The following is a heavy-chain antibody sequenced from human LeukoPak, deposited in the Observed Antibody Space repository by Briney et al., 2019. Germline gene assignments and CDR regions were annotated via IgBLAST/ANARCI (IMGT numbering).Heavy chain of an antibody. Sequence: SSETLSLTCTVSGGSISSYYWSWIRQPPGKGLEWIGYIYYSGSTNYNPSLKSRVTISVDTSKNQFSLKLSSVTAADTAVYYCARSTDSSGYYQRYFDYWGQGTLVTVSS. CDR1: GGSISSYY. V-gene: IGHV4-59*08. J-gene: IGHJ4*02. CDR3: ARSTDSSGYYQRYFDY. D-gene: IGHD3-22*01. CDR2: IYYSGST.